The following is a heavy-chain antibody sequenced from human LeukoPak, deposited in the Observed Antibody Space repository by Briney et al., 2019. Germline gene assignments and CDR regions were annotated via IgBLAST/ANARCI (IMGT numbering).Heavy chain of an antibody. V-gene: IGHV4-59*02. J-gene: IGHJ4*02. Sequence: SETLSLTCTISGGSVSDYYWSWIRQSPGKGLEWIGYIYYTGSTTYNPSLKSRVTISADTSKNQFSLKLSSVTAADTAVYYCASRKLGNDYWGQGTLVTVSS. CDR3: ASRKLGNDY. CDR1: GGSVSDYY. CDR2: IYYTGST. D-gene: IGHD7-27*01.